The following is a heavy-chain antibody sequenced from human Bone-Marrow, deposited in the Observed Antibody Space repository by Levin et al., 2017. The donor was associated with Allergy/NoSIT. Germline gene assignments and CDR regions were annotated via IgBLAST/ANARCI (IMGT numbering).Heavy chain of an antibody. Sequence: PSETLSLTCTVSGGSIDFYYWSWLRQPPGKAPEWLGYVYYSGNTDYQSSLKSRLTISVGPSRNQFSLKLDSVTAADTAVYYCARDRVGVRGRYFDLWGRGTLVIVSS. CDR3: ARDRVGVRGRYFDL. J-gene: IGHJ2*01. CDR1: GGSIDFYY. V-gene: IGHV4-59*01. CDR2: VYYSGNT. D-gene: IGHD3-10*02.